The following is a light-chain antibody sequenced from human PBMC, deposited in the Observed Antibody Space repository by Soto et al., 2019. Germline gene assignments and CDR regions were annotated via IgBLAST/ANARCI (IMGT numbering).Light chain of an antibody. CDR1: QSIDMY. Sequence: DIQMTQSPSTLSASAGDRVTITCRASQSIDMYLAWYQQKPGQAPRLLIYRASSLQTGVPSRFSGSGSGTEFTLTISSLQPDDFATYYCQQSITYPWTFGQGTKVDIK. J-gene: IGKJ1*01. V-gene: IGKV1-5*03. CDR3: QQSITYPWT. CDR2: RAS.